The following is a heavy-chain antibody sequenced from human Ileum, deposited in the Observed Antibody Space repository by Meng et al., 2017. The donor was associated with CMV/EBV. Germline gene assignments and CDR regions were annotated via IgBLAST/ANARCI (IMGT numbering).Heavy chain of an antibody. CDR1: GYTFTRHD. D-gene: IGHD3-10*01. Sequence: PGYTFTRHDINWVRQATGQGLEWMGWMNPNSGNTGYAQKFQGRVTITRNTSISTAYMELSSLRSEDTAVYYCARGVRYGSGKEYFDSWGQGTLVTVSS. J-gene: IGHJ4*02. CDR3: ARGVRYGSGKEYFDS. CDR2: MNPNSGNT. V-gene: IGHV1-8*03.